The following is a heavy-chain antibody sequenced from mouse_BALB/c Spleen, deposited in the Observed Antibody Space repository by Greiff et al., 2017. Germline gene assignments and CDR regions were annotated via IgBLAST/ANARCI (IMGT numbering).Heavy chain of an antibody. Sequence: QVQLQQSGAELVRPGTSVKISCKASGYTFTNYWLGWVKQRPGHGLEWIGDIYPGGGYTNYNEKFKGKATLTADTSSSTAYMQLSSLTSEDSAVYFCARSGYGNYVGYFDVWGAGTTVTVSS. CDR3: ARSGYGNYVGYFDV. J-gene: IGHJ1*01. CDR1: GYTFTNYW. V-gene: IGHV1-63*02. D-gene: IGHD2-10*02. CDR2: IYPGGGYT.